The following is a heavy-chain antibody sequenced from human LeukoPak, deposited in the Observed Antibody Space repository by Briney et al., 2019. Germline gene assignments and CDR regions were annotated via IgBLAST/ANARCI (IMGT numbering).Heavy chain of an antibody. CDR2: ISGSGGST. CDR1: GFAFSAYN. CDR3: AKDRITMVRGVPNDAFDI. D-gene: IGHD3-10*01. V-gene: IGHV3-23*01. J-gene: IGHJ3*02. Sequence: GGSLRLSCAASGFAFSAYNMNWVRQTPGKGLEWVSAISGSGGSTYYADSVKGRFTISRDNSKNTLYLQMNSLRAEDTAVYYCAKDRITMVRGVPNDAFDIWGQGTMVTVSS.